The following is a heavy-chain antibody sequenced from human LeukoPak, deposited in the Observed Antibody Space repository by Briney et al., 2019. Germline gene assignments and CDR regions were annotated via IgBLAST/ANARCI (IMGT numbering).Heavy chain of an antibody. CDR2: IIPILGIA. CDR3: ARDHRIAVAGYFDY. Sequence: SVKVSCKASGGTFSSYAISWVRQAPGQGLEWMGRIIPILGIANYAQKFQGRVTITADKSTSTAYMELSSLRSEDTAVYYCARDHRIAVAGYFDYWGREPWSPSPQ. CDR1: GGTFSSYA. J-gene: IGHJ4*02. V-gene: IGHV1-69*04. D-gene: IGHD6-19*01.